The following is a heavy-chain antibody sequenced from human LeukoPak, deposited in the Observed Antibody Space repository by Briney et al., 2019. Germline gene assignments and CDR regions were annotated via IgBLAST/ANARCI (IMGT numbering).Heavy chain of an antibody. CDR2: IYYSGST. Sequence: PSETLSLTCSVPGGSISSSSYYWGWIRQPPGKGLEWIGSIYYSGSTYYNPSLKSRVTISVDTSKNQFSLKLSSVTAADTAVYYCARPSYYDILTGYTKDYWGQGTLVTVSS. CDR3: ARPSYYDILTGYTKDY. V-gene: IGHV4-39*01. J-gene: IGHJ4*02. CDR1: GGSISSSSYY. D-gene: IGHD3-9*01.